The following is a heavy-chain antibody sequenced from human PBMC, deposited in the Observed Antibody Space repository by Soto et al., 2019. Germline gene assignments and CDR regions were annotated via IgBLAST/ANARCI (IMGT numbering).Heavy chain of an antibody. D-gene: IGHD3-10*01. CDR1: GFSFSRYG. V-gene: IGHV3-30*18. CDR2: ISYDGSNK. CDR3: AKDHMVHYYYYGMDV. Sequence: HPGGSLRLSCAASGFSFSRYGMHWVRQAPGKGLEWVAVISYDGSNKYYADSVKGRFTISRDNSKNTLYLQMNSLRAEDTAVYYCAKDHMVHYYYYGMDVWGQGTTVTVSS. J-gene: IGHJ6*02.